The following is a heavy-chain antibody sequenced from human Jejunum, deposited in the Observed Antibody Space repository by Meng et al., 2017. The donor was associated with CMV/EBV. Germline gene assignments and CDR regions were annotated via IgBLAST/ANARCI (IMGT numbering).Heavy chain of an antibody. CDR3: AATGGFGELHT. D-gene: IGHD3-10*01. V-gene: IGHV4-30-4*08. CDR1: GASLTSGDNY. Sequence: VAGASLTSGDNYWSWIRQPPGKGLEWIGYISYSGRTDYNPSLESRVTITVDTSKNLLSLKVTSVTATDTAVYYCAATGGFGELHTWGPGTLVTVSS. J-gene: IGHJ5*02. CDR2: ISYSGRT.